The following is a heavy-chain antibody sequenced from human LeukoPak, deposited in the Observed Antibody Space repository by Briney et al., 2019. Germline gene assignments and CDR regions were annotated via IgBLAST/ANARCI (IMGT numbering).Heavy chain of an antibody. D-gene: IGHD3-22*01. CDR1: GGTFSSYA. CDR3: ARGFANQYYYDSSGYYNYFDY. CDR2: IIPIFGIA. Sequence: ASVKVSCKASGGTFSSYAISWVRQAPGQGLEWMGRIIPIFGIANYAQKFQGRVTITADKSTSTAYMELSSLRSEDTAVYYCARGFANQYYYDSSGYYNYFDYWGQGTLVTVSS. V-gene: IGHV1-69*04. J-gene: IGHJ4*02.